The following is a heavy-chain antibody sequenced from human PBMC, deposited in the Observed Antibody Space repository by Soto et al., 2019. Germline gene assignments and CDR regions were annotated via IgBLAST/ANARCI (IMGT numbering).Heavy chain of an antibody. V-gene: IGHV3-53*01. D-gene: IGHD5-18*01. CDR1: GFSVSGSS. CDR2: MHRGGST. J-gene: IGHJ4*02. CDR3: ARVNTTLVDHFDC. Sequence: LRLSCVVSGFSVSGSSIFWVRQATGKGLEWVSLMHRGGSTDNADSVKGRFTTSRDKSKNTLYLHMNGLRVEDTAVYYCARVNTTLVDHFDCWGQGTLVTVSS.